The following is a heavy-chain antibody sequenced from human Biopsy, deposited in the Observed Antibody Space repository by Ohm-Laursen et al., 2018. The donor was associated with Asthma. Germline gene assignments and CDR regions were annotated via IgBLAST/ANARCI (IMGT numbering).Heavy chain of an antibody. CDR2: INAGNGNT. CDR1: GYTFINYA. J-gene: IGHJ5*02. V-gene: IGHV1-3*01. Sequence: SVKVSCKASGYTFINYAIHWVRQAPGQRLEWMGWINAGNGNTKYSQKFQGRVTISRDTSASTAYMDLSSLRSEDTAVYYCAKVDPYSGYYFREGARLLWFDPWGQGALVTVSS. CDR3: AKVDPYSGYYFREGARLLWFDP. D-gene: IGHD1-26*01.